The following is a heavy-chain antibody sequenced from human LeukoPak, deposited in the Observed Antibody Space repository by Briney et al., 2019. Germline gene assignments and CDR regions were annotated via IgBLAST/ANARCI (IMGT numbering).Heavy chain of an antibody. V-gene: IGHV3-74*01. CDR1: GFTFSSYW. D-gene: IGHD4-17*01. CDR2: INSDGSST. CDR3: ARVKGNSGDYVDFDY. J-gene: IGHJ4*02. Sequence: GGSLRLSCAASGFTFSSYWMHWVRQVPGKGLVWVSRINSDGSSTTYADSVKGRFTISRDNAKNTLYLQTNSLRAEDTAVYYCARVKGNSGDYVDFDYWGQGTLVPVSS.